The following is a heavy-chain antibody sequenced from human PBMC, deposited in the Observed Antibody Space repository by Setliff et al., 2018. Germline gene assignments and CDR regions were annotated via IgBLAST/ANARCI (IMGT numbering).Heavy chain of an antibody. D-gene: IGHD3-10*01. V-gene: IGHV1-18*01. CDR2: VTIYNGNT. CDR3: ARVESMVRGKNILRHFDY. CDR1: GYALTDSV. Sequence: ASVKVSCKTSGYALTDSVVSWVRQAPGQGLEWMGWVTIYNGNTKYAQNLQGRLTLTTDISTSTAYMELGSLTTDDTAVYYCARVESMVRGKNILRHFDYWGQGIQVTVSS. J-gene: IGHJ4*02.